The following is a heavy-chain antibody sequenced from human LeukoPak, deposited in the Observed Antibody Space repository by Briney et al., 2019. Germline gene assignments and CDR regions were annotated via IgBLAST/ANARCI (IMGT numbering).Heavy chain of an antibody. D-gene: IGHD6-19*01. CDR1: GFTFSNHW. Sequence: PGGSLRLSCAAAGFTFSNHWMSWVRKAPGKGLEWVANIKQDGSEKYYVDSVKGRFTISRDNAKSSLYLQMNSLRAEDTAVYYCAREIRSIAVADDHWGQGTLVTVSS. V-gene: IGHV3-7*01. CDR3: AREIRSIAVADDH. CDR2: IKQDGSEK. J-gene: IGHJ4*02.